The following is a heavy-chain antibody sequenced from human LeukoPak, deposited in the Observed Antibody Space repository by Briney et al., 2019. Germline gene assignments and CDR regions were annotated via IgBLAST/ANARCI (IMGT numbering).Heavy chain of an antibody. D-gene: IGHD3-3*01. V-gene: IGHV3-7*03. Sequence: TGGSLRLSCAASGFTFSDSWMSWVRQAPGKGLEWVADIKKDGSEKDYVDSVKGRFTISRDNAKNSLYLQMNSLRAEDTAVYYCARDGFDDFWSGYWGGGYYYMDVWGKGTTVTVSS. CDR1: GFTFSDSW. CDR3: ARDGFDDFWSGYWGGGYYYMDV. J-gene: IGHJ6*03. CDR2: IKKDGSEK.